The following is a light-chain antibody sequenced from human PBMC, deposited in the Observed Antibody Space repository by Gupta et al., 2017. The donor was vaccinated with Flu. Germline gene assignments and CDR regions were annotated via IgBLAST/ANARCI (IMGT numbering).Light chain of an antibody. Sequence: NFMLPQPHSVPESPGTTVTISCTRSSASIASNYVQWYQQRPGSSPTTVIHENNQRPSGVPDRFSGSVDSSSNSASLTISGLKTEDEADYYCQSYDASDQVFGGGTKLTVL. CDR1: SASIASNY. CDR3: QSYDASDQV. V-gene: IGLV6-57*01. J-gene: IGLJ3*02. CDR2: ENN.